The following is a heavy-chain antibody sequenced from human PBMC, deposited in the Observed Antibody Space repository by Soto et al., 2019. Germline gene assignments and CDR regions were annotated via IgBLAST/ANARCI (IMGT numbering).Heavy chain of an antibody. CDR2: ISSSSSNI. J-gene: IGHJ2*01. Sequence: GGSLRLSCAASGFTFSSYSMNWVRQAPGKGLEWVSYISSSSSNIYYADSVKGRFTICRYNAKNSLYLQMNSLRAEDTAVYYCARVGSTRSGDWSFDLWGLGSLVTVSS. CDR3: ARVGSTRSGDWSFDL. CDR1: GFTFSSYS. V-gene: IGHV3-48*04. D-gene: IGHD2-2*01.